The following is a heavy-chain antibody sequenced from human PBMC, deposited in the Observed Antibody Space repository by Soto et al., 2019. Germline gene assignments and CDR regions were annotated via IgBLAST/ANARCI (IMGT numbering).Heavy chain of an antibody. CDR2: ISYSGTT. Sequence: QVQLQESGPGLVKPSQTLSLTCTVSGGSISSGGYYWSWIRQHPGKGMEWIGYISYSGTTYYNPSLKSRVAISVDTSKNQFSLNLTSVTDADTAVYYCARVPRSYYGSETNWFDPWGQGTLVTVSA. D-gene: IGHD3-10*01. CDR3: ARVPRSYYGSETNWFDP. J-gene: IGHJ5*02. V-gene: IGHV4-31*03. CDR1: GGSISSGGYY.